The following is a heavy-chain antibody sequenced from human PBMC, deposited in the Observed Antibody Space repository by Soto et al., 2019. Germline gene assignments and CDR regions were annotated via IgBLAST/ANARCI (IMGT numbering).Heavy chain of an antibody. Sequence: QLQLQESGPGLVKPSETLSLTCTVSGCSISSSSYYWGWIRQPPGKGLEWIGSIYYSGSTYYNPSLKSRVTISVDTSKNQFSLKLSSVTAADTAVYYCARELEAARPLFFDYWGQGTLVTVSS. J-gene: IGHJ4*02. CDR3: ARELEAARPLFFDY. CDR2: IYYSGST. D-gene: IGHD6-6*01. CDR1: GCSISSSSYY. V-gene: IGHV4-39*02.